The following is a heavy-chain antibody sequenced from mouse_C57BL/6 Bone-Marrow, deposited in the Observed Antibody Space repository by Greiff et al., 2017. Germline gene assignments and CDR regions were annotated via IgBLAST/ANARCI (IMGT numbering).Heavy chain of an antibody. CDR3: ARTGSYSNYYFDY. J-gene: IGHJ2*01. CDR1: GYTFTSYW. CDR2: IYPGSGST. D-gene: IGHD2-5*01. Sequence: VQLQQPGAELVKPGASVKMSCKASGYTFTSYWITWVKPRPGQGLEWIGDIYPGSGSTNYNEKFKSKATLTVDTSSSTAYMQLSSLTSEDSAVYYCARTGSYSNYYFDYWGQGTTLTVSS. V-gene: IGHV1-55*01.